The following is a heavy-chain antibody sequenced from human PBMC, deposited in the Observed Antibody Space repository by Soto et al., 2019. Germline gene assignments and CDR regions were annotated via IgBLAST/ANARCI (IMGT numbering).Heavy chain of an antibody. CDR3: KLDIDY. CDR2: IKIKATGETR. Sequence: EGLLGESGGNLVRRGGSLRLSCAASGFTFNNAWINLVRQAACKGLERVGRIKIKATGETREYAEPGKGRFTISRDDSKNHLYLQMNSLKPEDTAVYYCKLDIDYWGLGTLVTVSS. D-gene: IGHD1-1*01. V-gene: IGHV3-15*07. J-gene: IGHJ4*02. CDR1: GFTFNNAW.